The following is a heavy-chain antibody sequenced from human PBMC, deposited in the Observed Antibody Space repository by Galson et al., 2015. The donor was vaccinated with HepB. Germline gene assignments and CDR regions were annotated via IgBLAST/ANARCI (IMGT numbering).Heavy chain of an antibody. CDR1: GYTFTSFH. CDR3: AKGDYGAY. V-gene: IGHV1-46*01. Sequence: SVKVSCKASGYTFTSFHLHWVRQAPGQGLEWLGIINPSTGSTTYVQKFQGRVTMTRDTPTSTLYMELSGLTSDDTAMYYCAKGDYGAYWGQGTLVTVSS. J-gene: IGHJ4*02. CDR2: INPSTGST.